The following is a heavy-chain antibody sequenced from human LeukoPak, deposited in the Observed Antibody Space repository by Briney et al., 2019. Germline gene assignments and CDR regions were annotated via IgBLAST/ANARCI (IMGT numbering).Heavy chain of an antibody. D-gene: IGHD6-19*01. CDR1: GFTVSSNY. CDR3: AKGPLIEVAGTTWDY. J-gene: IGHJ4*02. Sequence: PGGSLRLSCAASGFTVSSNYMSWARQAPGKGLEWVSVIYSGGSTYYADSVKGRFTISRDNSKNTLYLQMNSLRAEDTAVYYCAKGPLIEVAGTTWDYWGQGTLVTVSP. CDR2: IYSGGST. V-gene: IGHV3-53*01.